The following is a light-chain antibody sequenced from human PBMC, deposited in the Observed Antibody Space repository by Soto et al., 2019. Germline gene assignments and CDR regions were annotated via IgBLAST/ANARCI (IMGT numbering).Light chain of an antibody. CDR2: GTS. CDR1: QNIDNL. CDR3: QQSFNSPT. J-gene: IGKJ2*01. V-gene: IGKV1-39*01. Sequence: DIQMTQSPSSLSASVGDRVTLTCRASQNIDNLLNWYHHKPGKAPKLLISGTSTLESGVPPGFSGSGSGTVFTLTISSLQAEHVGIYYCQQSFNSPTCGQGTKLEIK.